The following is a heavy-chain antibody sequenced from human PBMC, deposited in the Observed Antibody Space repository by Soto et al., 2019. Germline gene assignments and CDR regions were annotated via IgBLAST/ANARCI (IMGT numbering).Heavy chain of an antibody. CDR2: ISDNSSVI. D-gene: IGHD2-8*01. CDR1: GFTFSTYS. CDR3: ARDRDAYCSKGICSGPYFDY. V-gene: IGHV3-48*02. J-gene: IGHJ4*02. Sequence: GSLRLSCAASGFTFSTYSINWVRQAPGKGLEWISYISDNSSVIYYADAVKGRFTISRDNAKDSLYLQMNSLRDEDTAVYYCARDRDAYCSKGICSGPYFDYWGQGTLVTVSS.